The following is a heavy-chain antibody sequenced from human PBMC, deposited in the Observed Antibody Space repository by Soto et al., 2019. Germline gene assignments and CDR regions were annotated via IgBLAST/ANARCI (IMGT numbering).Heavy chain of an antibody. CDR1: GGSFSGYY. CDR3: ARESNDILTGPPCVWYFDL. D-gene: IGHD3-9*01. J-gene: IGHJ2*01. V-gene: IGHV4-34*01. Sequence: QVQLQQWGAGPLRPLETLSLTCGVSGGSFSGYYWAWIRQSPGKGLEWIGEINDRGSINYNPSLKCRVRISVDSSKNLYSLQLRSVTAADTAVYYCARESNDILTGPPCVWYFDLWGRGTLVTVSS. CDR2: INDRGSI.